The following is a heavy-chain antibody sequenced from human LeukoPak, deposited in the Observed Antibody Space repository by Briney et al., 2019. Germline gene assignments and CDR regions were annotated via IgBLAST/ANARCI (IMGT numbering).Heavy chain of an antibody. Sequence: ASVRVSCKASGYTFTSYFMHWVRQAPGQGLEWMGIINPSGGSTSYAQKFQGRVTITADKSTSTAYMELSSLRSEDTAVYYCARGGTMIVHSTTYFDYWGQGTLVTVSS. V-gene: IGHV1-46*01. CDR2: INPSGGST. CDR3: ARGGTMIVHSTTYFDY. D-gene: IGHD3-22*01. J-gene: IGHJ4*02. CDR1: GYTFTSYF.